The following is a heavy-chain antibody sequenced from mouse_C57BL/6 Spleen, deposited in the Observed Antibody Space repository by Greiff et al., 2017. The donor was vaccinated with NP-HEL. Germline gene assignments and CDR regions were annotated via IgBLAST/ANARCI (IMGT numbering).Heavy chain of an antibody. J-gene: IGHJ3*01. CDR1: GYTFTSYG. CDR2: IYPRSGNT. Sequence: QVQLKQSGAELARPGASVKLSCKASGYTFTSYGISWVKQRTGQGLEWIGEIYPRSGNTYYNEKFKGKATLTADKSSSTAYMELRSLTSEDSAVYFCANDPYGSSSWFAYWGQGTLVTVSA. D-gene: IGHD1-1*01. CDR3: ANDPYGSSSWFAY. V-gene: IGHV1-81*01.